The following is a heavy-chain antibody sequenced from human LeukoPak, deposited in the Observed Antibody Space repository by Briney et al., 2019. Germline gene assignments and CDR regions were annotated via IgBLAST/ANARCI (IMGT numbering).Heavy chain of an antibody. J-gene: IGHJ4*02. V-gene: IGHV4-34*01. CDR1: GGSFSGYY. D-gene: IGHD2-2*01. CDR3: ARHPLGVVVPAAIGRKFDY. CDR2: INHSGST. Sequence: SETLSLTCAVYGGSFSGYYWSWIRQPPGKGLGWIGEINHSGSTNYNPSLKSRVTISVDTSKNQFSLKLSSVTAADTAVYYCARHPLGVVVPAAIGRKFDYWGQGTLVTVSS.